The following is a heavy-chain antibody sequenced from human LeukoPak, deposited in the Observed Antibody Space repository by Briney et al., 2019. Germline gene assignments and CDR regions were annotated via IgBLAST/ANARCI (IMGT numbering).Heavy chain of an antibody. J-gene: IGHJ4*02. V-gene: IGHV4-28*01. Sequence: PSDTLSLTCAVSGYSISSSHWWGWIRQPPGEGLEWIGNIYQSGITSYNPSLKSRVTMSVDTSKNQFSLKLSSVTAADTAVYYCAGAAAGGTFDYWGQGTLVTVSS. CDR3: AGAAAGGTFDY. CDR2: IYQSGIT. CDR1: GYSISSSHW. D-gene: IGHD6-13*01.